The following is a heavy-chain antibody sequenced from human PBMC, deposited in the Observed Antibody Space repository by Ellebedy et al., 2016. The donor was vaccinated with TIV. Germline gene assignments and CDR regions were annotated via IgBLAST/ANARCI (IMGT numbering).Heavy chain of an antibody. J-gene: IGHJ4*02. V-gene: IGHV3-66*01. CDR1: GFTVSSNY. CDR2: IYSGGST. CDR3: ARLYSSSWYGFDY. Sequence: GESLKISCAASGFTVSSNYMTWVRPAPGQGLEWVSVIYSGGSTYYADSVKGRFTISRDNSKNTLYLQMNSLRAEDTAVYYCARLYSSSWYGFDYWGQGTLVTVSS. D-gene: IGHD6-13*01.